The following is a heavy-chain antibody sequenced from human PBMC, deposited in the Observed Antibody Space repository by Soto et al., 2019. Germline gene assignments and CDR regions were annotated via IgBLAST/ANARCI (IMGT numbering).Heavy chain of an antibody. J-gene: IGHJ4*02. CDR1: GFTFSGSA. V-gene: IGHV1-58*01. CDR3: TVDTYGPDY. Sequence: QVQLVQSGPEVRKPGDSVTVSCKTSGFTFSGSAVQWVRQIRGQGLEWIGWIVVGSGKAKYAPKFQQRDTISRDKSTNTAYLEVNSLRHGDTAIYDCTVDTYGPDYWGQGTLVTVSS. D-gene: IGHD2-8*01. CDR2: IVVGSGKA.